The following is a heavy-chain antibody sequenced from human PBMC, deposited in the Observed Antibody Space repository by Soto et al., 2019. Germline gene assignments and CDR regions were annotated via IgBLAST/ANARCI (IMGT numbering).Heavy chain of an antibody. V-gene: IGHV4-59*08. CDR3: ARRGGEYYFDS. J-gene: IGHJ4*02. CDR1: GGSMNDYY. CDR2: IYYSGST. Sequence: QVHLQESGPGLVKPSETLSLTCTVSGGSMNDYYWSWIRQPPGKGLEWIGYIYYSGSTYYSPSLKSRVTISVDTSKNQFILGLSSVTAADTAVYYCARRGGEYYFDSWGQGTLVTVSS.